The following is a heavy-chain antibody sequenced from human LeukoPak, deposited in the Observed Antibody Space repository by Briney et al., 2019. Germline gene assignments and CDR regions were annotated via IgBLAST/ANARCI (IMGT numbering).Heavy chain of an antibody. CDR1: GFTFSSYA. D-gene: IGHD6-19*01. Sequence: PGGSLRLSCAASGFTFSSYAMHWVRQAPGKGLEWVAVISYDGSNKYYADSVKGRFTISRDNSKNTLYLQMNSLRAEDTAVYYCARGTTYSSGWYSRGVIDYWGQGTLVTVSS. CDR2: ISYDGSNK. CDR3: ARGTTYSSGWYSRGVIDY. J-gene: IGHJ4*02. V-gene: IGHV3-30-3*01.